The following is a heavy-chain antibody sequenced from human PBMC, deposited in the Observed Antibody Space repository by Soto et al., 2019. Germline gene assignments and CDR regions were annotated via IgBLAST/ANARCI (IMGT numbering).Heavy chain of an antibody. CDR1: GYTFTHHD. D-gene: IGHD1-26*01. J-gene: IGHJ3*01. CDR3: ARGIVGGSTRAFDV. CDR2: RNPKSGET. Sequence: QVQLVQSGAEVKKPGASVRVSCTASGYTFTHHDVNWVRQATGQGPEWMGWRNPKSGETGDAQIFQGRVKMTRDTSINTAYMELGSLRSGDTAIYFCARGIVGGSTRAFDVWGQGTKVTVSS. V-gene: IGHV1-8*01.